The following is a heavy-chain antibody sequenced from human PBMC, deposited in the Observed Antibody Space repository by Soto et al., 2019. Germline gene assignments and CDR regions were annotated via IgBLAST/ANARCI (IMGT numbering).Heavy chain of an antibody. V-gene: IGHV3-23*01. CDR2: ISGSGGST. CDR1: GFTFSSYA. CDR3: AKVRCGGDCQDAFDI. Sequence: GGSRRRSCAASGFTFSSYAMSWVRQAPGKGLEWVSAISGSGGSTYYADSVKGRFTISRDNSKNTLYLQMNSLRAEDTAVYYCAKVRCGGDCQDAFDIWGQGTMVTVSS. J-gene: IGHJ3*02. D-gene: IGHD2-21*02.